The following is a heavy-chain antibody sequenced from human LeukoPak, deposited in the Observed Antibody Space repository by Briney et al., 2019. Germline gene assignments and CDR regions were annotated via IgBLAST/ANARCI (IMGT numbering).Heavy chain of an antibody. CDR1: GFTFSDYY. Sequence: PGGSLRLSCAASGFTFSDYYMNWIRQAPGKGLEWVSYISSSGNTIYYADSVKGRFTISRDNAKNSLYLQMNSLRAEDTAIYYCAKSTTTFDYWGQGTLVTVSS. J-gene: IGHJ4*02. V-gene: IGHV3-11*01. D-gene: IGHD1-1*01. CDR3: AKSTTTFDY. CDR2: ISSSGNTI.